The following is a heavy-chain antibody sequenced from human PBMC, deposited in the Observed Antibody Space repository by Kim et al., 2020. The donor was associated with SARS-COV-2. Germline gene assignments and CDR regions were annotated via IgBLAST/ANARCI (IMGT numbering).Heavy chain of an antibody. Sequence: DSYTNYSPSFQGHVTISADKAISTAYLQWSSLKASDTAMYYCARGPGFDPWGQGTLVTVSS. CDR3: ARGPGFDP. V-gene: IGHV5-10-1*01. J-gene: IGHJ5*02. CDR2: DSYT.